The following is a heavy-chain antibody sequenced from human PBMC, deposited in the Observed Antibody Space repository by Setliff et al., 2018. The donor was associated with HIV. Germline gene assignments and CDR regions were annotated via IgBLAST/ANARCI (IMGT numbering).Heavy chain of an antibody. CDR2: INHSGST. Sequence: SETLSLTCAVYGGSFRGYYWSWIRQPPGKGLEWIGEINHSGSTNYNPSLKTRVTISLDTSKKQFSMKLSSVTAADTAVYYCALGMASLNHWGQGTLVTVSS. CDR1: GGSFRGYY. V-gene: IGHV4-34*01. J-gene: IGHJ5*02. CDR3: ALGMASLNH. D-gene: IGHD7-27*01.